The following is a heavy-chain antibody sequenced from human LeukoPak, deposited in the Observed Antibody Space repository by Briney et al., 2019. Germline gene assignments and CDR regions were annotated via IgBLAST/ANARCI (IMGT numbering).Heavy chain of an antibody. CDR1: GGTFSSYA. J-gene: IGHJ6*02. CDR3: ARAVDCSGGSCYPTRYYGMDV. CDR2: IIPIFGTA. V-gene: IGHV1-69*13. D-gene: IGHD2-15*01. Sequence: GASVKVSCKASGGTFSSYAISWVRQAPGQGLEWMGGIIPIFGTANYAQKFQGRVTITADESTSTAYMELSSLRSEDTAVYYCARAVDCSGGSCYPTRYYGMDVWGQGTTVTVSS.